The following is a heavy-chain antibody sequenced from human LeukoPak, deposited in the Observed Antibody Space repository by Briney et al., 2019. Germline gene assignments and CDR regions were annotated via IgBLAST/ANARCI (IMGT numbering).Heavy chain of an antibody. CDR2: IVVGSGNT. CDR3: ASTGGYGSGSYIFDY. CDR1: GFTFTSSA. V-gene: IGHV1-58*01. D-gene: IGHD3-10*01. J-gene: IGHJ4*02. Sequence: GTSVKVSCKASGFTFTSSAVQWVRQARGQRLEWIGWIVVGSGNTNYAQKFQERVTITRDMSTSTAYMELSSLRSEDTAVYYCASTGGYGSGSYIFDYWGQGTLVTVSS.